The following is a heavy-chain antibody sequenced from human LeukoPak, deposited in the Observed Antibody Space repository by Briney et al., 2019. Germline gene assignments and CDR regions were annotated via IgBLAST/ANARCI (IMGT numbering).Heavy chain of an antibody. V-gene: IGHV1-2*04. CDR3: ARTTKDTHERTGFDY. J-gene: IGHJ4*02. Sequence: ASVKVSCKASGFTFTGHYIYWVRQAPGQGLEWMGWINPNNGGTNYAQKFQGWVTMTRDTSISTAYMELSRLRSDDTAVYYCARTTKDTHERTGFDYWGQGTLVTVSS. CDR2: INPNNGGT. D-gene: IGHD2-15*01. CDR1: GFTFTGHY.